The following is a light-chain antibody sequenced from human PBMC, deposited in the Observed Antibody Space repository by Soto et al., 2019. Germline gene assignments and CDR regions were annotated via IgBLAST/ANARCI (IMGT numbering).Light chain of an antibody. CDR2: DAS. J-gene: IGKJ4*01. V-gene: IGKV3-11*01. CDR1: QSVSSY. Sequence: EIVLTQSPATLSLSPGERVTLSCRASQSVSSYLAWYQQKPGQAPRLLIYDASNRATGIPARFSGSGSGTDFTLTISSLEPEDVAVYYCQQRSNWPLTFGGGTKVESK. CDR3: QQRSNWPLT.